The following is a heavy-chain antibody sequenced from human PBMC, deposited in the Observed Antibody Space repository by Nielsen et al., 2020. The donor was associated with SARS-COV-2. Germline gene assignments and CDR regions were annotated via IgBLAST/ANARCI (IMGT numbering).Heavy chain of an antibody. D-gene: IGHD6-13*01. V-gene: IGHV4-34*01. J-gene: IGHJ3*02. CDR2: INHSGST. CDR3: ARDDLAAAYDAFDI. Sequence: WIRQPPGKGLEWIGEINHSGSTNYNPSLKSRVTISVDTSKNQFSLKLSSVIAADTAVYYCARDDLAAAYDAFDIWGQGTMVTVSS.